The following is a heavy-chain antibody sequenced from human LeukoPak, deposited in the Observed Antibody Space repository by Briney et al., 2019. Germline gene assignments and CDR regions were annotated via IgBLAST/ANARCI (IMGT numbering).Heavy chain of an antibody. CDR2: IYHSGST. Sequence: SETLSLTCAVSGGSISSSNWWSWVRQPPGKGLEWIGEIYHSGSTNCNPSLKSRVTISVDKSKNQFSLKLSSVTAADTAVYYCARVAADYYYYGMDVWGQGTTVTVSS. CDR3: ARVAADYYYYGMDV. J-gene: IGHJ6*02. CDR1: GGSISSSNW. D-gene: IGHD6-19*01. V-gene: IGHV4-4*02.